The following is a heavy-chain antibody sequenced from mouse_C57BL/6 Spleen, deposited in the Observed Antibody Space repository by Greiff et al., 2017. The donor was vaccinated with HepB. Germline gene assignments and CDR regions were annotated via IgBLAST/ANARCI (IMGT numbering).Heavy chain of an antibody. CDR1: GFTFSDYY. J-gene: IGHJ2*01. CDR3: ARESSGSYYFDY. Sequence: EVHLVESEGGLVQPGSSMKLSCTASGFTFSDYYMAWVRQVPEKGLEWVANINYDGSSTYYLDSLKSRFIISRDNAKNILYLQMSSLKSEDTATYYCARESSGSYYFDYWGQGTTLTVSS. D-gene: IGHD3-2*02. CDR2: INYDGSST. V-gene: IGHV5-16*01.